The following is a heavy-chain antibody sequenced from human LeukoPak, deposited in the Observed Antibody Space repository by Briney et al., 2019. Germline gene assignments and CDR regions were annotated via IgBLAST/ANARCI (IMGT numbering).Heavy chain of an antibody. CDR3: VRQKTSGYHVVTWFDP. Sequence: SESLSLTCTVSGGSISSYYWSWIRQPPGKGLEWIGYIYYSGSTNYNPSLKSRVTISVDTSKNQFSLKLSSVTAADTAMYYCVRQKTSGYHVVTWFDPWGQGTLVTVSS. V-gene: IGHV4-59*08. CDR2: IYYSGST. J-gene: IGHJ5*02. D-gene: IGHD3-22*01. CDR1: GGSISSYY.